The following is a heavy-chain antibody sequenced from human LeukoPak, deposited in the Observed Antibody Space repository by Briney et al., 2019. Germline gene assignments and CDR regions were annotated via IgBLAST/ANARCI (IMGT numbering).Heavy chain of an antibody. D-gene: IGHD3-10*01. CDR2: ISAYNGNT. CDR1: GYTFTSYG. CDR3: ASFGAGYGSGSYNYYGMDV. J-gene: IGHJ6*02. V-gene: IGHV1-18*01. Sequence: ASVKVSCKASGYTFTSYGISWVRQAPGQGLEWMEWISAYNGNTNYAQKLQGRVTMTTDTSTSTAYMELRSLRSDDTAVYYCASFGAGYGSGSYNYYGMDVWGQGTTVTVSS.